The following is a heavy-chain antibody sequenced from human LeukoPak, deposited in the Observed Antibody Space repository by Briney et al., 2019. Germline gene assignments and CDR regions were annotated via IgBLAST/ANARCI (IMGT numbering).Heavy chain of an antibody. CDR3: ARDLRSYGY. D-gene: IGHD1-26*01. J-gene: IGHJ4*02. Sequence: GGSLRLSCAASGFTFSTSAMNWVRQAPGKGLEWVSVISASGGTTYYGDSVRGRFTVSRDNSKNTLYLQMNSLRAEDTAVYYCARDLRSYGYWGQGTLVTVSS. V-gene: IGHV3-23*01. CDR1: GFTFSTSA. CDR2: ISASGGTT.